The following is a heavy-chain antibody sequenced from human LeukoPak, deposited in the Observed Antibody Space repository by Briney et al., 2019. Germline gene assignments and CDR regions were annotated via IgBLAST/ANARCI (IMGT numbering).Heavy chain of an antibody. V-gene: IGHV3-20*04. CDR1: GFTFDDYG. CDR2: INWNDGST. J-gene: IGHJ6*03. CDR3: ANGYCTNGVCYPYYYYYMDV. Sequence: PGGSLRLSCAASGFTFDDYGMSWVRQAPGKGLGWVSGINWNDGSTGYADSVKGRFTISRDNSKNTLYLQMNSLRAEDTAVYYCANGYCTNGVCYPYYYYYMDVWGKGTTVTVSS. D-gene: IGHD2-8*01.